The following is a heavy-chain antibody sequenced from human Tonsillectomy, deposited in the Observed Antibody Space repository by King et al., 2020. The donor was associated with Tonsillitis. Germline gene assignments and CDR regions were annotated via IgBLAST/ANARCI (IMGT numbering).Heavy chain of an antibody. D-gene: IGHD3-22*01. CDR2: ISGSGDRT. Sequence: LVESGGGLVQPGGSLSLSCAASGFTFNNYAMSWVRQAPGKGLEWVSAISGSGDRTYYGDSVKGRFTISRDNSKNTLYLQLNSLSADDTAVYYCAKDGGYYDSSGYYYDWGQGTLVTVSS. CDR1: GFTFNNYA. CDR3: AKDGGYYDSSGYYYD. J-gene: IGHJ4*02. V-gene: IGHV3-23*04.